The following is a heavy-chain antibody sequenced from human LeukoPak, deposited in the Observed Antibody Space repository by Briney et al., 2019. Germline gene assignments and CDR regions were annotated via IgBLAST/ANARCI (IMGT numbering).Heavy chain of an antibody. CDR1: GLSLSTNGVG. CDR3: ALRLHGDYAMYNWFDP. D-gene: IGHD4-17*01. CDR2: IYWDGDK. J-gene: IGHJ5*02. V-gene: IGHV2-5*02. Sequence: SGPTLVKPTETLTLTCSLSGLSLSTNGVGVGWIRQPPGKALEWLALIYWDGDKRYSPSLKSRLTITTDTSKYHVFLTMANMDPADTATYFCALRLHGDYAMYNWFDPWGQGTLVIVSS.